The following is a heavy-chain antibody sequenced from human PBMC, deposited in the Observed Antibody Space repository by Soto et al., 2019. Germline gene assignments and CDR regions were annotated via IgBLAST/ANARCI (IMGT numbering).Heavy chain of an antibody. J-gene: IGHJ3*02. D-gene: IGHD3-22*01. CDR1: GFTFSSYG. CDR3: ARDRSSGLDAFDI. Sequence: GGSLRLSCAASGFTFSSYGMHWVRQAPGKGLEWVAVIWYDGSNKYYADSVKGRFTISRDNSKNTLYLQMNSLRAEDTAVYYCARDRSSGLDAFDIWGQGTIVTVSS. CDR2: IWYDGSNK. V-gene: IGHV3-33*01.